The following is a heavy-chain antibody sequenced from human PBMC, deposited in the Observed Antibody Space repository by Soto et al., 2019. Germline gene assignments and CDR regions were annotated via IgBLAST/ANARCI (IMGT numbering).Heavy chain of an antibody. CDR2: IIPIFGTA. V-gene: IGHV1-69*01. D-gene: IGHD2-15*01. CDR1: GGTFSSYA. Sequence: QVQLVQSGAEVKKPGSSVKVSCKASGGTFSSYAISWVRQAPGQGLEWMGGIIPIFGTANYAQKFQGRVTITADESTSTAYMELSSLRSEDTAVYYCARVLTRYCSGGSCYEGWFDPWGQGTLVTVSS. CDR3: ARVLTRYCSGGSCYEGWFDP. J-gene: IGHJ5*02.